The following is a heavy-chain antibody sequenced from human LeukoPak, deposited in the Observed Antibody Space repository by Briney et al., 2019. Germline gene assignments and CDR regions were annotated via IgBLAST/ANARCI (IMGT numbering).Heavy chain of an antibody. J-gene: IGHJ4*02. V-gene: IGHV1-2*02. CDR2: INPKSGGRDT. CDR3: AKGHYDGDHPHYDGGSVDS. Sequence: ASVKVSCKALEYTFTDYYIHWVRQAPGQGLEWMGWINPKSGGRDTNYAQRFRGRVTMTTDTSISTAYMELSRLRSDDTAVYFCAKGHYDGDHPHYDGGSVDSWGQGTHITVSS. CDR1: EYTFTDYY. D-gene: IGHD2-21*01.